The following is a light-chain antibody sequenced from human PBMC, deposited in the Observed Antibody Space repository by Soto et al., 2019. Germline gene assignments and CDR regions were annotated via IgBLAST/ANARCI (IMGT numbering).Light chain of an antibody. CDR3: QQYHAYPYT. CDR2: DAS. Sequence: DIQMTQSPSTLSAFVGDRVTIICRASQSISRWLAWYHLRPGEAPKLLIHDASSLESGVPSRFSGSGSGTEFTLTISSLQPDDSAIYYCQQYHAYPYTFGQGTKLGIK. V-gene: IGKV1-5*02. CDR1: QSISRW. J-gene: IGKJ2*01.